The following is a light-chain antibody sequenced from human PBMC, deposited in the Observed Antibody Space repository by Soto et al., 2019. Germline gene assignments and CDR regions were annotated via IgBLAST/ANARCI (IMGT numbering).Light chain of an antibody. CDR2: EVN. J-gene: IGLJ1*01. CDR3: CSFAGSGTGV. V-gene: IGLV2-23*02. CDR1: SSAIGRYNF. Sequence: QLVLTQPASVSGSPGQSIAISCSGASSAIGRYNFVSWYQQHPGKAPKLMISEVNKRPSGISNRFAGSKSGNTASLTISGLQAEDEADYYCCSFAGSGTGVFGTGTKLTVL.